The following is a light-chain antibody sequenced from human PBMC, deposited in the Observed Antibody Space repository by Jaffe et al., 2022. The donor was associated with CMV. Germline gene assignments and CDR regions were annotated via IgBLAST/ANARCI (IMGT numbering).Light chain of an antibody. Sequence: DIQMTQSPSSVSASVGDRVTITCRASQGISIWLAWYQQKPGKAPELLIYAASSLQSGVPSRFSGSGSGTDFTLTISSLQPDDFATYYCQQASNFPPVYTFGQGTKLEIK. CDR1: QGISIW. CDR2: AAS. V-gene: IGKV1-12*01. CDR3: QQASNFPPVYT. J-gene: IGKJ2*01.